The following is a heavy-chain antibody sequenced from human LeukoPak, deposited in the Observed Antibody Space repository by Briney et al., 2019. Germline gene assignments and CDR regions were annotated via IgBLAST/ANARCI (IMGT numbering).Heavy chain of an antibody. CDR3: AKDPYYGSGSYYLGY. CDR1: GFTFSSCG. V-gene: IGHV3-33*06. D-gene: IGHD3-10*01. CDR2: IWYDGSNK. Sequence: GGSLRLSCAASGFTFSSCGMHWVRQAPGKGLEWVAVIWYDGSNKYYADSVKGRFTISRDNSKNALYLQMNSLRAEDTAVYYCAKDPYYGSGSYYLGYWGQGTLVTVSS. J-gene: IGHJ4*02.